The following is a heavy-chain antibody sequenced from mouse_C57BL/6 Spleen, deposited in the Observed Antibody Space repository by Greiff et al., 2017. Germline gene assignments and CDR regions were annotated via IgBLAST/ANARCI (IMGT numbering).Heavy chain of an antibody. CDR2: ISSGSSAT. CDR3: ASPDCGSSLAWFAY. J-gene: IGHJ3*01. Sequence: EVKLVESGGGLVKPGGSLKLSCAASGFTFSDYGMHWVRQAPEKGLEWVAYISSGSSATYYADTVKGRFTISRDNAKNTLFLQMTSLRSEDTAMYYCASPDCGSSLAWFAYWGQGTLVTVSA. D-gene: IGHD1-1*01. V-gene: IGHV5-17*01. CDR1: GFTFSDYG.